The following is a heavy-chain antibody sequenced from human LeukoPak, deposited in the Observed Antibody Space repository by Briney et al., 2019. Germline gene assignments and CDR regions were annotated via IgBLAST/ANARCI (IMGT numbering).Heavy chain of an antibody. V-gene: IGHV1-69*05. CDR2: IIPIFGTP. Sequence: SVKVSCKASGGTCSSYAISWVRQAPGQGLEYMGRIIPIFGTPNYAQQFQGRVTITTDESTTTTSMELSSLRSEDTAVHYRARDKTGHRYIYGDYHPFDHWGQGTLVTVSS. J-gene: IGHJ4*02. CDR3: ARDKTGHRYIYGDYHPFDH. CDR1: GGTCSSYA. D-gene: IGHD4-17*01.